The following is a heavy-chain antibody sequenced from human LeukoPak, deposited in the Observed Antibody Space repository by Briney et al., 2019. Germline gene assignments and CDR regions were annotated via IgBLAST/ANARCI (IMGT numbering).Heavy chain of an antibody. J-gene: IGHJ5*02. V-gene: IGHV1-18*01. CDR1: GYTFTSYG. CDR2: IIAYNGNT. CDR3: ASIGIGYCSGGSCSGWFDP. Sequence: ASVKVSCKASGYTFTSYGISWVRQAPGQGLEWMGWIIAYNGNTNYAQKLQGRVTMTTDTSTSTAYMELRSLRSDDTAVYYCASIGIGYCSGGSCSGWFDPWGQGTLVTVSS. D-gene: IGHD2-15*01.